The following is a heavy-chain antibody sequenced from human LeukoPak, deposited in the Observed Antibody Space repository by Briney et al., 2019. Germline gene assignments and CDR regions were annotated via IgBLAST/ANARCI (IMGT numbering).Heavy chain of an antibody. J-gene: IGHJ4*02. V-gene: IGHV3-23*01. D-gene: IGHD3-22*01. CDR2: IGGDGGIT. CDR1: GFIFRNFP. Sequence: GGSLRLSCAASGFIFRNFPINWVRQAPGKGLEWVSSIGGDGGITYYADSVKGRYTISRDNSKNTLYMQMNSLRAEDTAVYYCARRGRDSSSFLYYFDYWGQGTLVTVSS. CDR3: ARRGRDSSSFLYYFDY.